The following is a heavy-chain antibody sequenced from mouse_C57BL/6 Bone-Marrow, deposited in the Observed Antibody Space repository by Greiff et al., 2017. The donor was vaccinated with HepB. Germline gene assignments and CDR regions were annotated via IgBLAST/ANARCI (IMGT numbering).Heavy chain of an antibody. CDR1: GYTFTSYW. Sequence: QVQLQQPGAELVKPGASVKMSCKASGYTFTSYWITWVKQRPGQGLEWIGDIYPGSGSTNYNEKFKSKATLTVVTSSSTAYMQLSSLTSEDSAVYYCARPYFWYFDVWGTGTTVTVSS. CDR3: ARPYFWYFDV. V-gene: IGHV1-55*01. CDR2: IYPGSGST. J-gene: IGHJ1*03. D-gene: IGHD2-10*01.